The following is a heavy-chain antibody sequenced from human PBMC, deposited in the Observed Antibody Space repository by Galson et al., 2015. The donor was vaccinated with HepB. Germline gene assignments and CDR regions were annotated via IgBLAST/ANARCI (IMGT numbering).Heavy chain of an antibody. CDR3: ARDKYCGSITCHRGPPNYYYYGMDV. CDR2: LKQDGSEK. V-gene: IGHV3-7*03. CDR1: GFTFSSYW. J-gene: IGHJ6*02. D-gene: IGHD2-2*01. Sequence: SLRLSCAASGFTFSSYWMSWVRQAPGKGLEWVANLKQDGSEKYYVDSVKGRFTISRDNAKNSLYLQMNSLRAEDTAVYYCARDKYCGSITCHRGPPNYYYYGMDVWGQGTTVAVSS.